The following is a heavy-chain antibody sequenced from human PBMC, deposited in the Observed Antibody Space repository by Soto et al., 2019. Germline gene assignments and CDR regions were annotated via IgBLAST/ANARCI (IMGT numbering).Heavy chain of an antibody. CDR2: ISSSGGRT. Sequence: GGSLRLSCAPFGVSFSCYAMNWVRQAPGKGMEWVSSISSSGGRTYYRDSVKVWFTIARDESKNTLYLQMNSLRAEYTVVYYCAKGAGITPHDVFDIWGQGTVVTVSS. CDR3: AKGAGITPHDVFDI. D-gene: IGHD3-10*01. V-gene: IGHV3-23*01. CDR1: GVSFSCYA. J-gene: IGHJ3*02.